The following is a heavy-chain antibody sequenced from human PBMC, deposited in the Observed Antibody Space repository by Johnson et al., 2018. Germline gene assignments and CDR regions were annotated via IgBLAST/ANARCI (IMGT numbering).Heavy chain of an antibody. CDR1: GGSISGYY. Sequence: QVQLQESGPGLVKTSETLSLTCTVSGGSISGYYWSWIRQPPGKGLEWIGYIYDTGSSDYNPSLKSRVTISEDTSKNQLSLRLSPVTAADTAMYYCARDPRQGKGLVNAFDMWGQGTLVTVSS. CDR3: ARDPRQGKGLVNAFDM. D-gene: IGHD3-10*01. J-gene: IGHJ3*02. V-gene: IGHV4-59*01. CDR2: IYDTGSS.